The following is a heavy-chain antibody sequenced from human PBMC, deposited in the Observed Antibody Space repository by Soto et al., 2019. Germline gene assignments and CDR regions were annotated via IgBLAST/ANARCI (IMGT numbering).Heavy chain of an antibody. CDR2: IYHTGAA. CDR3: VRASYILPFDP. V-gene: IGHV4-30-2*01. J-gene: IGHJ5*02. D-gene: IGHD2-21*01. Sequence: QLQLQESGSGLVKPSQTLSLTCAVSGGSIDSGGYSWNWIRQPPGKGLEWIGYIYHTGAAHYNAPPEGRVSLSVDMSKNQFSLQMTSVTAADTAVYYCVRASYILPFDPWGQGIFVTVSS. CDR1: GGSIDSGGYS.